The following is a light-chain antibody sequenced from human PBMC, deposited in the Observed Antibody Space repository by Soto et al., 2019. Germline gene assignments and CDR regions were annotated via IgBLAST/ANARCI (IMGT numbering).Light chain of an antibody. CDR3: QQRSNSPLT. CDR1: QSVSSY. V-gene: IGKV3-11*01. CDR2: DAS. J-gene: IGKJ4*01. Sequence: EIVLTQSPATLSLSPGEIATLSCRASQSVSSYFAWYQQKPGQAPRLLIYDASNRATGMPARFSGSGSGTDFTLTISSREPEEFAVYYGQQRSNSPLTVGGGPKVEIK.